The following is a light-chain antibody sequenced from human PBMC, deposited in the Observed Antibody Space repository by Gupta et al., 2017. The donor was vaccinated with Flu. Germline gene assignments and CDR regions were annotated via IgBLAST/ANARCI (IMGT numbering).Light chain of an antibody. CDR3: QQYNNCPRT. J-gene: IGKJ1*01. V-gene: IGKV3-15*01. CDR2: GAS. Sequence: VMTQSPATLSVSPGERSTLSCRASQSVSINLAWYQQKPGQAPRLLIYGASTRATGIAARFSGSGSGTEFTLTISSRQSEDFAIYYCQQYNNCPRTFGQGTKVEIK. CDR1: QSVSIN.